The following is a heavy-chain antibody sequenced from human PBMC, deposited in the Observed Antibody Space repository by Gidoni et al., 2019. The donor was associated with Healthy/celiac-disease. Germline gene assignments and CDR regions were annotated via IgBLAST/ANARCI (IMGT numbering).Heavy chain of an antibody. Sequence: EVQLVESGGGLVKPGGSLRLSCAAAGFTFSSYSMNWVRQAPGKGLEWVSSISSSSSYIYYADSVKGRFTISRDNAKNSLYLQMNSLRAEDTAVYYCARAMVRGVIPRYYYGMDVWGQGTTVTVSS. V-gene: IGHV3-21*01. CDR1: GFTFSSYS. CDR3: ARAMVRGVIPRYYYGMDV. D-gene: IGHD3-10*01. J-gene: IGHJ6*02. CDR2: ISSSSSYI.